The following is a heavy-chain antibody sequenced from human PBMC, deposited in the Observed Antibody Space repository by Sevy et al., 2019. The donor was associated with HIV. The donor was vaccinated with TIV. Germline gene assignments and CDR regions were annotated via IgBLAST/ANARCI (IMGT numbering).Heavy chain of an antibody. J-gene: IGHJ4*02. CDR2: ISSTSTYI. V-gene: IGHV3-21*01. CDR3: ARGLELGYFDY. CDR1: GLTFSTYS. Sequence: GGSLRLSCAASGLTFSTYSFIWVRQAPGKGLEWVSSISSTSTYIYYADSVKGRFTISRDNAKNSLYLQMTSLRAEDTAVYYCARGLELGYFDYWGLGTLVTVSS. D-gene: IGHD1-7*01.